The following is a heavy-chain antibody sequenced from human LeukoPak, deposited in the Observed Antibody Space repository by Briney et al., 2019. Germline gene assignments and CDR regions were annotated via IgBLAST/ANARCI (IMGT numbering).Heavy chain of an antibody. CDR3: AKDRGYCSSTSCYAYFDY. D-gene: IGHD2-2*01. J-gene: IGHJ4*02. V-gene: IGHV3-11*04. Sequence: PGGSLRLSCAASGFTFSDYYMSWIRQAPGQGLEWVSRISDGGSTIYYADSVKGRFSISRDNSKNTLYLQMNSLRAEDTAVYYCAKDRGYCSSTSCYAYFDYWGQGTLVTVSS. CDR1: GFTFSDYY. CDR2: ISDGGSTI.